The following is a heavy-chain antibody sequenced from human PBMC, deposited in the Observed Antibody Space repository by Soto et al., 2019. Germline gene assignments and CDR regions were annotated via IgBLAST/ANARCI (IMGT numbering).Heavy chain of an antibody. V-gene: IGHV3-23*01. CDR1: GFTFSSHV. J-gene: IGHJ4*01. Sequence: EVQLLEAGGGLVQPAWSLRLSCAASGFTFSSHVMSWVRQAPGKGRERVSGISTGGGSTDYADSVKGRFTISRDNAKTTKQLQMKSQRAEDTAVSYCARTRAIGASAGSFDDWGRVTLVTVSS. D-gene: IGHD1-1*01. CDR2: ISTGGGST. CDR3: ARTRAIGASAGSFDD.